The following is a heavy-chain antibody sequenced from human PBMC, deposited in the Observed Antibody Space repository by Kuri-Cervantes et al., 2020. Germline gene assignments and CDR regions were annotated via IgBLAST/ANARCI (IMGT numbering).Heavy chain of an antibody. V-gene: IGHV1-2*02. Sequence: ASVKVSCKTSGSTFTIYYIHWVRQAPGQGLEWMGWINPNSGGTNYAQKFQGRVTMTRDTSISTAYMELSRLRSEDTAVYYCARARRMTTVTTGYYYMDVWGKGTTVTVSS. CDR1: GSTFTIYY. D-gene: IGHD4-17*01. CDR2: INPNSGGT. CDR3: ARARRMTTVTTGYYYMDV. J-gene: IGHJ6*03.